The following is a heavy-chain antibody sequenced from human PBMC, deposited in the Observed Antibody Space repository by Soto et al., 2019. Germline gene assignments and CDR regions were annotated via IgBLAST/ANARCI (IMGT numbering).Heavy chain of an antibody. V-gene: IGHV4-4*02. CDR1: GGTVASSHW. CDR2: VYHTGDT. Sequence: PSETLSLTCGVSGGTVASSHWWSWVRQSPGGGLEWIGNVYHTGDTNFNPSLQSRVTISVDKSNNQFSLRLNSLTAADTAVYFSAREIVTAGGNNYFDPWGHGTLVTVPQ. CDR3: AREIVTAGGNNYFDP. J-gene: IGHJ5*02. D-gene: IGHD2-21*02.